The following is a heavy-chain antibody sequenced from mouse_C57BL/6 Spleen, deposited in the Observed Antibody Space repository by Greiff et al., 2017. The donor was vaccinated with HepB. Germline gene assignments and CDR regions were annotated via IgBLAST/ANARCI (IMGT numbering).Heavy chain of an antibody. CDR3: TRKGFYYYGSLYAMDY. CDR2: IDPETGGT. CDR1: GYTFTDYE. D-gene: IGHD1-1*01. Sequence: VQLQQSGAELVRPGASVTLSCKASGYTFTDYEMHWVKKTPVHGLEWIGAIDPETGGTAYNQKFKGKAILTADKSSSTAYMELRSLTSEDSAVYYCTRKGFYYYGSLYAMDYWGQGTSVTVSS. J-gene: IGHJ4*01. V-gene: IGHV1-15*01.